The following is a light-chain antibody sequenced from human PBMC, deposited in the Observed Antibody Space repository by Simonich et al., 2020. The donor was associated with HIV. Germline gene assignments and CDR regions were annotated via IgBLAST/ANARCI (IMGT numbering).Light chain of an antibody. CDR2: AAS. V-gene: IGKV1-9*01. CDR3: QQSYSTPRT. J-gene: IGKJ2*01. Sequence: IQLTQSPSFLSASVGDRVTITCRASQGISSYLAWYQQKPGKAPNLLIYAASTLQSGVPSRFSGSGSGTEFTLTISSLQPEDFATYYCQQSYSTPRTFGQGTKLEIK. CDR1: QGISSY.